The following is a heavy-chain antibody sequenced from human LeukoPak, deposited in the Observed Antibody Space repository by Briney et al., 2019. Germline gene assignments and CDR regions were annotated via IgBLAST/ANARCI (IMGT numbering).Heavy chain of an antibody. J-gene: IGHJ3*02. CDR1: GINISSYG. CDR3: ARFRTYDGDAFDI. CDR2: ISYDGSNR. Sequence: GRSLRLSCAASGINISSYGMHWVRQAPGKGLEWVAVISYDGSNRYYADSVKGRFTISRDNSKNTLYLQMNSLRAEDTAVYYCARFRTYDGDAFDIWGQGTMVTVSS. V-gene: IGHV3-30*03. D-gene: IGHD2-21*01.